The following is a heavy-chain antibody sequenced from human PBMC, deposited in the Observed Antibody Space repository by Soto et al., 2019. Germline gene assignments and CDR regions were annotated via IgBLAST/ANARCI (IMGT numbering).Heavy chain of an antibody. CDR2: INHSGST. CDR3: ARGQPYYDFWSGYYYYMDV. J-gene: IGHJ6*03. CDR1: GGSFSGYY. D-gene: IGHD3-3*01. Sequence: SETLSLTCAVYGGSFSGYYWSWIRQPPGKGLEWIGEINHSGSTNYNPSLKSRVTISVDTSKNQFSLKLSSVTAADTAVYYCARGQPYYDFWSGYYYYMDVWGKGTTVTSP. V-gene: IGHV4-34*01.